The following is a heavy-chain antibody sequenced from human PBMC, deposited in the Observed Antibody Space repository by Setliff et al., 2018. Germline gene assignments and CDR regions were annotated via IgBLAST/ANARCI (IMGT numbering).Heavy chain of an antibody. D-gene: IGHD3-22*01. V-gene: IGHV4-39*01. CDR1: GGAIRSSDYH. Sequence: SETLSLTCTVSGGAIRSSDYHWGWIRQPPGKGLEWIGSFYYHGSTYYNPSLKGRATISVDTSKNQFSLRLNSVTPADTAVYYCARASDSSGYYYADAFDIWGQGTMVTVSS. CDR2: FYYHGST. CDR3: ARASDSSGYYYADAFDI. J-gene: IGHJ3*02.